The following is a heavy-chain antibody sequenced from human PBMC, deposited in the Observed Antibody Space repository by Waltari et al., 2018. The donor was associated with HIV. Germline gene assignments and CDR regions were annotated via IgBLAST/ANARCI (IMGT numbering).Heavy chain of an antibody. J-gene: IGHJ3*01. CDR1: GGSFGGYY. Sequence: QVQLQQWGASVLTPLETLFLTCAVYGGSFGGYYWNWLRQAPGGTLEWIGEINHRGKRNYTPALDSRIAISLDGSKNQFSLTLTSLSSADTATYFCARDKFFLLFGEARGPGEFDAWGQGTAVLVSS. CDR3: ARDKFFLLFGEARGPGEFDA. D-gene: IGHD3-10*01. CDR2: INHRGKR. V-gene: IGHV4-34*02.